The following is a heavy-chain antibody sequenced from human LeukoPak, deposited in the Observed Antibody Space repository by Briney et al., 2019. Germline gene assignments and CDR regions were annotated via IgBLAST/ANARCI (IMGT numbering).Heavy chain of an antibody. J-gene: IGHJ4*02. CDR1: GYKFSNYW. CDR3: GSGDLYFDY. V-gene: IGHV5-51*01. CDR2: IYPGDSNT. D-gene: IGHD2-21*02. Sequence: GESLKISCQGSGYKFSNYWIGWVRQMPGKGLEWMGIIYPGDSNTRYSPSFQGQVTMSADNSISTAYLQWSSLKASDTAMYYCGSGDLYFDYWGQGTLVTVSS.